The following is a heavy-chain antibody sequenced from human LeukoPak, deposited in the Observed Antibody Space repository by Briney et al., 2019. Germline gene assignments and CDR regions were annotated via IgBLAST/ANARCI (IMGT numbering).Heavy chain of an antibody. CDR3: ARVREATIAPFFDY. J-gene: IGHJ4*02. D-gene: IGHD6-13*01. CDR2: IYYSGST. CDR1: GDSISSADYC. V-gene: IGHV4-31*03. Sequence: SETLSLTCTVSGDSISSADYCWTWIRQHPGKGLEWIGCIYYSGSTYYNLSLKSRVIISTDTSKNHFSLKLSSVTAADTALYYCARVREATIAPFFDYWGQGILVTVSS.